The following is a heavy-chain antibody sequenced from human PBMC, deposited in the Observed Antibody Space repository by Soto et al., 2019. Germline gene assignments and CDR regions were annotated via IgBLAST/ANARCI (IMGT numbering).Heavy chain of an antibody. CDR3: ARVGAAGTYSGSYFYDY. V-gene: IGHV1-69*13. D-gene: IGHD1-26*01. Sequence: GASVKVSCKASGGTFSSYAISWVRQAPGQGLEWMGGIIPIFGTANYAQKFQGRVTITADESTSTAYMELSSLRSEDTAVYYCARVGAAGTYSGSYFYDYWDQGTLVTVSS. CDR2: IIPIFGTA. J-gene: IGHJ4*02. CDR1: GGTFSSYA.